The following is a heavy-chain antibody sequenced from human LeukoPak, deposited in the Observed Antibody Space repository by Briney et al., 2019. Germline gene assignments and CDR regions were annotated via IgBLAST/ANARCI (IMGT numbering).Heavy chain of an antibody. Sequence: PGGSLRLSCAASGFTFSNAWMSWVRQAPGKGLEWVGRILSKSEGGTADYSSPVKGRFTISRDDSKNTLYLQMDSLKTEGTAIYYCTTESYDRWGQGTLVTVSS. CDR1: GFTFSNAW. V-gene: IGHV3-15*01. D-gene: IGHD3-22*01. CDR3: TTESYDR. J-gene: IGHJ4*02. CDR2: ILSKSEGGTA.